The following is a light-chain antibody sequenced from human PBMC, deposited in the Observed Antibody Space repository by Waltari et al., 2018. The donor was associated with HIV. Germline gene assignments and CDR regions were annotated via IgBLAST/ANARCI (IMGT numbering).Light chain of an antibody. CDR1: QSLLYSSNNQNY. V-gene: IGKV4-1*01. CDR2: WVS. J-gene: IGKJ4*01. CDR3: QQDYNNPT. Sequence: DIVMTQSPDSLVVSLGERATINCKSSQSLLYSSNNQNYLAWYQQKPGQPPKLLIYWVSTRESRVPDRFGGSGSGTDFTLTISSLQAEDVAVYYCQQDYNNPTCGGGTKVAIK.